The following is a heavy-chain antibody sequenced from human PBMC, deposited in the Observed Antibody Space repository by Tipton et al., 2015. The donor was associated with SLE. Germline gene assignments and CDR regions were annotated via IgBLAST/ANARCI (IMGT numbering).Heavy chain of an antibody. D-gene: IGHD3-10*01. CDR1: GFTFSSYA. J-gene: IGHJ3*02. CDR2: ISYDGSNK. CDR3: AGRGSGSYYSLGDAFDI. Sequence: QVQLVQSGGGVVQPGRSLRLSCAASGFTFSSYAMHWVRQAPGKGLEWVAVISYDGSNKYYADSVKGRFTISADKSISTAYLQWSSLKASDTAMYYCAGRGSGSYYSLGDAFDIWGQGTMVTVSS. V-gene: IGHV3-30-3*01.